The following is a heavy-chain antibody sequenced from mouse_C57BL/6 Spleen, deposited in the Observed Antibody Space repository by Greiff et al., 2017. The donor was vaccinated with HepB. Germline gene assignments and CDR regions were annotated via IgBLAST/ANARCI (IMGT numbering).Heavy chain of an antibody. CDR2: ISSGSSTI. CDR1: GFTFSDYG. CDR3: ARDSSGYVGYAMDY. J-gene: IGHJ4*01. D-gene: IGHD3-2*02. V-gene: IGHV5-17*01. Sequence: EVMLVESGGGLVKPGGSLKLSCAASGFTFSDYGMHWVRQAPEKGLEWVAYISSGSSTIYYADTVKGRFPISRDNAKNTLFLQMTSLRSEDTAMYYCARDSSGYVGYAMDYWGQGTSVTVSS.